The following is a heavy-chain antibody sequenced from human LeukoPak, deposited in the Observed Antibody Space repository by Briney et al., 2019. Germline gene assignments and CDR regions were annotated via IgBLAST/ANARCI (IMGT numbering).Heavy chain of an antibody. CDR2: ISGSGGST. Sequence: PGGSLRLSCAASGFTVSSNYMSWVRQAPGKGLEWVSTISGSGGSTYYADSVKGRFTISRDNSKDTLYLQMNTLRGEDTAVYYCAKDQRRSAGLEPVYGMDVWGQGTTVTVSS. CDR1: GFTVSSNY. D-gene: IGHD1-1*01. J-gene: IGHJ6*02. CDR3: AKDQRRSAGLEPVYGMDV. V-gene: IGHV3-23*01.